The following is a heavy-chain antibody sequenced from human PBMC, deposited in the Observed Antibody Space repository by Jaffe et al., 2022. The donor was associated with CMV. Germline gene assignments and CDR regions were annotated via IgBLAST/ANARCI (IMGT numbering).Heavy chain of an antibody. Sequence: EVQLVESGGGLVQPGGSLRLACAASGFTVSTYYMSWVRQAPGKGLEWVSVIHSGDNAHYADSVQGRFTISRDSSKNTLYLQMNGLRAEDTAVYYCARVSYDTSGYKGAFDSWGQGTLVTVSS. CDR1: GFTVSTYY. J-gene: IGHJ4*02. CDR3: ARVSYDTSGYKGAFDS. V-gene: IGHV3-66*01. CDR2: IHSGDNA. D-gene: IGHD3-22*01.